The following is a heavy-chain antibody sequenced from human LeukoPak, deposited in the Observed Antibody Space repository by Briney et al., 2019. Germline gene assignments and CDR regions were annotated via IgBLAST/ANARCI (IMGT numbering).Heavy chain of an antibody. Sequence: SETLSLTCTVSGGSISSYYWSWIRQPPGKGLEWIGYIYYGGSTNYNPSLKSRVTISVDTSKNQFSLKLSSVTAADTAVYYCARQTVPIAAAGNYYYYGMDVWGQGTTVTVSS. D-gene: IGHD6-13*01. CDR2: IYYGGST. CDR1: GGSISSYY. J-gene: IGHJ6*02. V-gene: IGHV4-59*08. CDR3: ARQTVPIAAAGNYYYYGMDV.